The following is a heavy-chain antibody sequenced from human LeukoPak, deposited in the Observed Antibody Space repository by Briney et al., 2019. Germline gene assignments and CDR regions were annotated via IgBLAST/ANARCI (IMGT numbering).Heavy chain of an antibody. CDR1: GGSFSGYY. J-gene: IGHJ4*02. CDR2: IYYSGST. Sequence: SETLSLTCAVYGGSFSGYYWSWIRQPPGKGLEWIGYIYYSGSTNYNPSLKSRVTISVDTSKNQFSLKLSSVTAADTAVYYCARDLGGGDYWGQGTLVTVSS. CDR3: ARDLGGGDY. V-gene: IGHV4-59*01. D-gene: IGHD3-16*01.